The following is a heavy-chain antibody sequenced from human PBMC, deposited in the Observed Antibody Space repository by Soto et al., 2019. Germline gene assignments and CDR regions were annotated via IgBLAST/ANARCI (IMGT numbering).Heavy chain of an antibody. J-gene: IGHJ5*02. CDR3: ARDFRLYCSSTSCYGPHWFDP. Sequence: GGSLRLSCAASGFTFSSYAMHWVRQAPGKGLEWVAVISYDGSNKYYADSVKGRFTISRDNSKNTLYLQMNSLRAEDTAVYYCARDFRLYCSSTSCYGPHWFDPWGQGTLVTVSS. CDR1: GFTFSSYA. V-gene: IGHV3-30-3*01. D-gene: IGHD2-2*01. CDR2: ISYDGSNK.